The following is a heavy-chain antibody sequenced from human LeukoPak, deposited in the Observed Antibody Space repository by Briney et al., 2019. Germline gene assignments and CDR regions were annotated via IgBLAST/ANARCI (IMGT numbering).Heavy chain of an antibody. CDR3: ARIPLYCSGGSCVDY. V-gene: IGHV4-38-2*02. J-gene: IGHJ4*02. CDR2: IYHSGST. Sequence: SETLSLTCTVSGYSFSRGYYWGWIRQPPGKGLEWIGSIYHSGSTYYNQSLKSRVTISVDTSKNKSSLKLSSVTAADTAVYYCARIPLYCSGGSCVDYWGQGTLVTVSS. CDR1: GYSFSRGYY. D-gene: IGHD2-15*01.